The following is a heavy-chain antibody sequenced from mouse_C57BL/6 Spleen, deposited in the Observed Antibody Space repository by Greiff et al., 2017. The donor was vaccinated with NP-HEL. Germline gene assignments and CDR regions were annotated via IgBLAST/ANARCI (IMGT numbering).Heavy chain of an antibody. CDR1: GYTFTSYW. D-gene: IGHD1-1*01. V-gene: IGHV1-59*01. Sequence: QVQLKQPGAELVRPGPSVKLSCKASGYTFTSYWMHWVKQRPGQGLEWIGVIDPSDSYTNYNQKFKGKATLTVDTSSSTAYMQLSSLTSEDSAVYYCARSELRRAMDYWGQGTSVTVSS. CDR3: ARSELRRAMDY. CDR2: IDPSDSYT. J-gene: IGHJ4*01.